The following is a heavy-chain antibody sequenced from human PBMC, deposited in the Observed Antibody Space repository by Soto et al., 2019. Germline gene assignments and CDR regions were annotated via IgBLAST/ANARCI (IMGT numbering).Heavy chain of an antibody. V-gene: IGHV4-31*03. CDR1: GGSISSGGYY. J-gene: IGHJ4*02. CDR3: ARGQGRDYVWGSYRSIYFDY. D-gene: IGHD3-16*02. CDR2: IYYSGST. Sequence: SETLSLTCTVSGGSISSGGYYWSWIRQHPGKGLEWIGYIYYSGSTYYNPSLKSRVTISVDTSKNQFSLKLSSVTAADTAVYYCARGQGRDYVWGSYRSIYFDYWGQGTLVTVSS.